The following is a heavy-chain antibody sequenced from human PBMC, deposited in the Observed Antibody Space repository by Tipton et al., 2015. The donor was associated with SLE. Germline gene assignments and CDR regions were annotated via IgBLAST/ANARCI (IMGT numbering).Heavy chain of an antibody. CDR2: IYYSGHT. CDR1: GGSISNYY. J-gene: IGHJ4*02. D-gene: IGHD4-17*01. V-gene: IGHV4-59*12. CDR3: AKDYNHDNADYN. Sequence: TLSLTCTVSGGSISNYYWSWIRQSPGKGLEWIGYIYYSGHTDYNPSLKSRVTLSVDTSKSQFSFSLRLSSVTVADTAVYYCAKDYNHDNADYNWGQGTLVIVSS.